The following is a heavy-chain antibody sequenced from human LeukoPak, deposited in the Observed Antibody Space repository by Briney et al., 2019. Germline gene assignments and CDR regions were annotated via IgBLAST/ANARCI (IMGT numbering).Heavy chain of an antibody. CDR2: ISYDGSNK. J-gene: IGHJ1*01. Sequence: GGSLRLSCAASGFTFSSYAMHWVRQAPGKGLEWVAVISYDGSNKYYADSVKGRFTISRDNSKNTLYLQMNSLRAEDTAVYYCARALYGSGSYYRPGDWGQGTLVTVSS. CDR3: ARALYGSGSYYRPGD. V-gene: IGHV3-30-3*01. CDR1: GFTFSSYA. D-gene: IGHD3-10*01.